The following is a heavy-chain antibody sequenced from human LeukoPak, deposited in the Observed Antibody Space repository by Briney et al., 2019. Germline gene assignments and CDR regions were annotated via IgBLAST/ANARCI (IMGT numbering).Heavy chain of an antibody. Sequence: GGSLRLSCAASGFTFSSYWMSWVRQAPGKGLEWVANIQQDGSEKYYVDSVKGRFTISRDNAKNSLYLQMNSLRAEDTAVYYCARDSGSSLAEYFQHWGQGTLVTVSS. CDR1: GFTFSSYW. J-gene: IGHJ1*01. CDR3: ARDSGSSLAEYFQH. V-gene: IGHV3-7*01. CDR2: IQQDGSEK. D-gene: IGHD6-13*01.